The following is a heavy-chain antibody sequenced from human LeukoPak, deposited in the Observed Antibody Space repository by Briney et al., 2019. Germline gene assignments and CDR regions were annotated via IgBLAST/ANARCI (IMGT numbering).Heavy chain of an antibody. CDR2: INPNSGGT. D-gene: IGHD2-2*01. CDR3: ARGCSSTSCHSLFDY. V-gene: IGHV1-2*06. J-gene: IGHJ4*02. Sequence: ASVKVSCEASVYTFTGYYMHWVRQAPGHGLEWMGRINPNSGGTNYAQKFQGRVTMTRDTSISTAYMELSRLRSDDTAVYYCARGCSSTSCHSLFDYWGQGTLVTVSS. CDR1: VYTFTGYY.